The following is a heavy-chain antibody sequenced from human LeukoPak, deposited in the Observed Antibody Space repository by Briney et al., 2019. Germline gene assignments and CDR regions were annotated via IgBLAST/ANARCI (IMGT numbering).Heavy chain of an antibody. J-gene: IGHJ4*01. CDR1: DDSISDYY. V-gene: IGHV4-59*01. Sequence: SETLSLTCTVSDDSISDYYRGWIRQPPGKGLEWIEYFHNSGTSTYNPSLKSRVTISADTSKNQFSLKLNSLTTADTAVYYCASGDYGAGSPVMRYWGHGTLVIVSS. CDR3: ASGDYGAGSPVMRY. CDR2: FHNSGTS. D-gene: IGHD3-10*01.